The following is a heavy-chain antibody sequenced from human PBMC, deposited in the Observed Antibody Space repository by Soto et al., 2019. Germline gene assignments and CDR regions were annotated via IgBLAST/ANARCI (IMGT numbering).Heavy chain of an antibody. J-gene: IGHJ6*02. CDR2: IYDTEST. CDR3: ARGSKYYYSGIDV. V-gene: IGHV4-59*01. Sequence: SETLSLTCTVSGGSITNYYWTWIRQPPGKGLEYIGYIYDTESTNYNPSLKSRVTISVDTSKKQLSLRLSAVSAADTAVYSCARGSKYYYSGIDVWGQGTTVTVS. CDR1: GGSITNYY.